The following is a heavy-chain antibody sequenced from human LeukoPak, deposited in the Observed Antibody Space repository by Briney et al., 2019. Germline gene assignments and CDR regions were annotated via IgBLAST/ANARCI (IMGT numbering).Heavy chain of an antibody. D-gene: IGHD3-3*01. CDR2: IYYSGST. J-gene: IGHJ6*03. CDR3: ARATRRSAGYYMDV. V-gene: IGHV4-39*07. Sequence: PGGSLRLSCAASGFTFSSYWMSWIRQPPGKGLEWIGSIYYSGSTYYNPSLKSRVTISVDTSKNQFSLKLSSVTAADTAVYYCARATRRSAGYYMDVWGKGTTVTVSS. CDR1: GFTFSSYW.